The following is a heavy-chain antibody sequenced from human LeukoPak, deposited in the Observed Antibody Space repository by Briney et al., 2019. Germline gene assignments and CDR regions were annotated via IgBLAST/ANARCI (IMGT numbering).Heavy chain of an antibody. D-gene: IGHD3-22*01. V-gene: IGHV4-38-2*01. Sequence: SETLSLTCAVSGYSLSSGYYCGWIRQPPGKGLEWLGSIYHTGSTYYNPSLKSRVTMSVDTSKNQLSLKLSSVTAADTAVYYCARHNPPYTVVGYYYMDVWGKGTTVTVSS. CDR1: GYSLSSGYY. CDR3: ARHNPPYTVVGYYYMDV. J-gene: IGHJ6*03. CDR2: IYHTGST.